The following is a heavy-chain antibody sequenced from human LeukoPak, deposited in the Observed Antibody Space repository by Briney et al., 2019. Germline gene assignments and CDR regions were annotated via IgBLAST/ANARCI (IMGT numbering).Heavy chain of an antibody. CDR2: IRYDGSNK. Sequence: PGGSLRLSCAASGFTFSSYGMHWVRQAPGKGLEWVAFIRYDGSNKYYADSVKGRFTISRDNSKNTLYLQMNSLRAEDTAVYYCARYLWANVVVPADWGQGTLVAVSS. CDR3: ARYLWANVVVPAD. V-gene: IGHV3-30*02. CDR1: GFTFSSYG. J-gene: IGHJ4*02. D-gene: IGHD2-2*01.